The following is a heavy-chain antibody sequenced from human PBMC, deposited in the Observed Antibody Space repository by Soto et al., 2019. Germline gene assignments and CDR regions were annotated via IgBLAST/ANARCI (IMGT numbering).Heavy chain of an antibody. V-gene: IGHV3-23*01. CDR2: ISGSGGST. CDR3: AKEGSSYYFYYGLDV. J-gene: IGHJ6*02. D-gene: IGHD6-6*01. Sequence: EVQLLESGGGLVQPGGSLRLSCAASGFTFSNYAMSWVRQAPGKGLEWVLGISGSGGSTYYADSVKGRFTISRDNSRTTLYLQINSLRGEDTAAYYCAKEGSSYYFYYGLDVWGQGTTVTVSS. CDR1: GFTFSNYA.